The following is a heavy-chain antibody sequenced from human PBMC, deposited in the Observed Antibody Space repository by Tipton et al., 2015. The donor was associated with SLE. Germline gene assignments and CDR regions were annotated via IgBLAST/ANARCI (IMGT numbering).Heavy chain of an antibody. J-gene: IGHJ6*03. CDR3: ARGLRGWSYYYYMDV. CDR2: IYDSGST. D-gene: IGHD3-10*01. Sequence: TLSLTCTVSGDSISGHYRSWIRQPPGKGLEWIGYIYDSGSTSYNPSLKSRVTISVDTSKNQFSLKLSSVTAADTAVYYCARGLRGWSYYYYMDVWGKGTTVTVSS. V-gene: IGHV4-59*11. CDR1: GDSISGHY.